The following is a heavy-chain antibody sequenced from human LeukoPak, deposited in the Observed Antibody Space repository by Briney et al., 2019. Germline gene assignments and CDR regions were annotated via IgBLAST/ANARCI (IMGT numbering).Heavy chain of an antibody. Sequence: GSLRLSCAASGFTFSTYWMSWVRQAPGKGLEWVANIKQDGSDKFYADSMKGRLTISRDNAKNSVYLQMNSLRAEDTAVYYCAKDLARGSYRHLDYWGQGTLVTVSS. CDR2: IKQDGSDK. V-gene: IGHV3-7*03. D-gene: IGHD1-26*01. CDR3: AKDLARGSYRHLDY. CDR1: GFTFSTYW. J-gene: IGHJ4*02.